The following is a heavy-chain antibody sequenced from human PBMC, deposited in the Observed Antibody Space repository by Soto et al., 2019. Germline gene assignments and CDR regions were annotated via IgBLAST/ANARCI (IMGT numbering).Heavy chain of an antibody. Sequence: ASVKVSCKASGYTFTGYYMHWVRQAPGQGLEWMGWINPNSGGTNYAQKFQGRVTMTRDTSISTAYMELSRLRSDDTAVYYCARELRAQALVVPAAIGSSTVGYWGRGTLVTVSS. V-gene: IGHV1-2*02. J-gene: IGHJ4*02. CDR3: ARELRAQALVVPAAIGSSTVGY. CDR2: INPNSGGT. D-gene: IGHD2-2*01. CDR1: GYTFTGYY.